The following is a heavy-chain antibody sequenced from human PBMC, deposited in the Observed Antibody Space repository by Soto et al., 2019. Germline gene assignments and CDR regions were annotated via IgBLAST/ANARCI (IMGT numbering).Heavy chain of an antibody. CDR3: ARRYIVVVPAAPTFDY. J-gene: IGHJ4*02. D-gene: IGHD2-2*01. V-gene: IGHV4-34*01. CDR1: NGSFSGYY. Sequence: SQTMSVTWTFYNGSFSGYYSSWILQHPFKLLELIGEINHSVSTNYNPSLKSRVTISVDTSKNQFSLKLSSVTAADTAVYYCARRYIVVVPAAPTFDYWGQGTLVTVSS. CDR2: INHSVST.